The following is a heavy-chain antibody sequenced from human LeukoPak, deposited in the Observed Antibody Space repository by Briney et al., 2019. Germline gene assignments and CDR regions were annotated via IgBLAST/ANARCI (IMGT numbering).Heavy chain of an antibody. V-gene: IGHV3-30-3*01. CDR1: GFTFSSYA. D-gene: IGHD6-13*01. CDR2: ISYDGSNK. CDR3: ARETAAETYYFDY. Sequence: PGRSLRLSCAASGFTFSSYAMHWVRQAPGKGLEWVAVISYDGSNKYYADSVKGRFTISRDNAKNSLYLQMNSLRAEDTAVYYCARETAAETYYFDYWGQGTLVTVSS. J-gene: IGHJ4*02.